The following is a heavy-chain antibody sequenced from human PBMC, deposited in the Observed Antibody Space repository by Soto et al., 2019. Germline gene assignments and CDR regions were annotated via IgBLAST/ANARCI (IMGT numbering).Heavy chain of an antibody. CDR2: IYYSGST. CDR1: GGSISSGGYY. J-gene: IGHJ3*02. Sequence: SETLSLTCTVSGGSISSGGYYWSWIRHHPGKGLEWIGYIYYSGSTYYNPSLKSRVTISVDTSKNQFSLKLSSVTAADTAVYYCARDRLESEVKAFDIWGQGTMVTVSS. D-gene: IGHD6-19*01. CDR3: ARDRLESEVKAFDI. V-gene: IGHV4-31*03.